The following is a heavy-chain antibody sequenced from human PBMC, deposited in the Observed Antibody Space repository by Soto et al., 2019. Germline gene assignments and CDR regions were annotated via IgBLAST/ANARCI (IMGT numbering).Heavy chain of an antibody. CDR3: ARGGGVPALGDP. D-gene: IGHD3-16*01. CDR1: GVSMRNSY. Sequence: SETLSLTCSVSGVSMRNSYWTWIRQSAGKGLEWIGRISTSGNTNYNPSLNSRLTMSVDTSKNQVSLKLTSVTAADTAVYYCARGGGVPALGDPWGQGTLVTSPQ. J-gene: IGHJ5*02. CDR2: ISTSGNT. V-gene: IGHV4-4*07.